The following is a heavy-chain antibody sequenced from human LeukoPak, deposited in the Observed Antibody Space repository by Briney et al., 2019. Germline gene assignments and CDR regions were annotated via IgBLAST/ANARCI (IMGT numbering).Heavy chain of an antibody. CDR1: GGSISSYY. V-gene: IGHV4-59*01. CDR2: IYYSGST. Sequence: SETLSLTCTVSGGSISSYYWSWIRQPPGKGLEWIGYIYYSGSTNYNPSLKSRVTISVDTSKNQFSLKLSSVTAADTAVYYCARGKTVRAAAGPVFDYWGQGTLVTVSS. CDR3: ARGKTVRAAAGPVFDY. D-gene: IGHD6-13*01. J-gene: IGHJ4*02.